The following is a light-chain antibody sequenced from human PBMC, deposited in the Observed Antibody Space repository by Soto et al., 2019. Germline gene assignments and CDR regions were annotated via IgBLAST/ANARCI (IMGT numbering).Light chain of an antibody. CDR2: GAS. CDR3: QQYHDWPPLT. J-gene: IGKJ4*01. V-gene: IGKV3-15*01. Sequence: EIVMTQSPATLSVSPGERATLSCRASQSVGNNLAWYQQQPGQAPRLLIHGASTRPTGVPGRFSGSGSGTEFTLTIASLQSEDFAVYYCQQYHDWPPLTFGGATKVEIK. CDR1: QSVGNN.